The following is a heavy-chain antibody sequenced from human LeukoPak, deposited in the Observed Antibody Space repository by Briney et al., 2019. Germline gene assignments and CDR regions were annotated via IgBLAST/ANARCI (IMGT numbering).Heavy chain of an antibody. Sequence: SETLSLTCAVSGGSLTTNNYYWGWLRQPPGKGLEWIGTIYYTGNTYYNPSLKSRVTISVDTSESQLFLKMNSVTAADTAIYYCVRHCPTLILKAADYFDPWGQGTLVTVSS. CDR1: GGSLTTNNYY. V-gene: IGHV4-39*01. CDR2: IYYTGNT. D-gene: IGHD2-15*01. J-gene: IGHJ5*02. CDR3: VRHCPTLILKAADYFDP.